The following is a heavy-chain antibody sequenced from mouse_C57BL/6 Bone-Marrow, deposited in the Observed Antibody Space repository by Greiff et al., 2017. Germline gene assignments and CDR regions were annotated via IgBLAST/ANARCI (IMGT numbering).Heavy chain of an antibody. D-gene: IGHD4-1*02. CDR1: GFTFTDYY. CDR2: IRNKANGYTT. CDR3: ARYTQLGLDY. V-gene: IGHV7-3*01. Sequence: EVKLVESGGGLVQPGGSLSLSCAASGFTFTDYYMSWVRQPPGKALEWLGFIRNKANGYTTEYSASVKGRFTISRDNSQSILYLQMNALRAEDSATYYCARYTQLGLDYWGQGTTLTVSS. J-gene: IGHJ2*01.